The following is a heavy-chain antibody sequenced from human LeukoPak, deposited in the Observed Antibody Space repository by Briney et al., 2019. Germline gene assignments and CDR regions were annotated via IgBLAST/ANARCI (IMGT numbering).Heavy chain of an antibody. Sequence: PGGSLRLSCAASGFTFSSYAMHWVRQAPGKGLEWVAVISYDGSNKYYADSVKGRFTISRDNSKNTLYLQMNSLRAEDTAVYYCARGYGSGSYYRPLDYWGQGTLVTVSS. CDR1: GFTFSSYA. CDR2: ISYDGSNK. V-gene: IGHV3-30-3*01. CDR3: ARGYGSGSYYRPLDY. J-gene: IGHJ4*02. D-gene: IGHD3-10*01.